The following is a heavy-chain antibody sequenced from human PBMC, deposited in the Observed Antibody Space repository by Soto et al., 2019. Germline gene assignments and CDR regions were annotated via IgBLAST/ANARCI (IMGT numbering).Heavy chain of an antibody. Sequence: EVQLVESGGALVQPGGSLRLSCVASGIPVSSNYMTWVRQAPGKGLEWVSVLHSGGDTYYANSVKGRFTISRHDSTNTLFLQMNSLTVEDTAVYYCARDGPYYYASRMDVWGQGTTVTVSS. V-gene: IGHV3-53*04. CDR1: GIPVSSNY. D-gene: IGHD3-10*01. J-gene: IGHJ6*02. CDR3: ARDGPYYYASRMDV. CDR2: LHSGGDT.